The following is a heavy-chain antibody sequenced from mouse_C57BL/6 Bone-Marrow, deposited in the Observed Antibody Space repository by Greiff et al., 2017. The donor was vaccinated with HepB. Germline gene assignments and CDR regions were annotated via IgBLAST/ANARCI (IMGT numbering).Heavy chain of an antibody. Sequence: EVQLQQSGPGLVKPSQSLSLTCSVTGYSITSGYYWNWIRQFPGNKLEWMGYISYDGSNNYNPSLKNRISITRDTSKNQFFLKLNSVTTEDTATYYCARDLLRGWFAYWGQGTLVTVSA. D-gene: IGHD2-1*01. CDR3: ARDLLRGWFAY. J-gene: IGHJ3*01. CDR2: ISYDGSN. CDR1: GYSITSGYY. V-gene: IGHV3-6*01.